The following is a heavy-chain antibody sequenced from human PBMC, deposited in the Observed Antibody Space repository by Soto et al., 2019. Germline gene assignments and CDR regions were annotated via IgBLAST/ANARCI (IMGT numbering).Heavy chain of an antibody. Sequence: QLQLQESGPGLVKSSETLSLTCTVPGGSIIKSNYFWGWMRQAPGKGLEWIASILYSGTTSYNSSLTSRVAISVDTSKNQFSLELNSVTAADTAVYYCARLGWGNGDSDYWGQGTLVTVSS. CDR2: ILYSGTT. CDR1: GGSIIKSNYF. D-gene: IGHD2-21*01. CDR3: ARLGWGNGDSDY. J-gene: IGHJ4*02. V-gene: IGHV4-39*01.